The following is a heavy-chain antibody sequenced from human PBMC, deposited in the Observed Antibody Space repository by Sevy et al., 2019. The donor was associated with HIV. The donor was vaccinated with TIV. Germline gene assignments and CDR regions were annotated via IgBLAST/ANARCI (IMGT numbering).Heavy chain of an antibody. D-gene: IGHD2-15*01. V-gene: IGHV1-2*02. CDR3: AREGSGGSCHDY. CDR1: GYTFTGYY. CDR2: INPNSGGT. J-gene: IGHJ4*02. Sequence: ASLKVSCKASGYTFTGYYMHWVRQAPGQGLEWMGWINPNSGGTNYAQKFQGRVTMTRDTSISTAYMELGRLRSDDTAVYYCAREGSGGSCHDYWGQGTLVTVSS.